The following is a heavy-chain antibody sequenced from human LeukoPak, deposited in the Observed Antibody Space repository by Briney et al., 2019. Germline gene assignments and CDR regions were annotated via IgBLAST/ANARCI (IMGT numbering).Heavy chain of an antibody. CDR2: IYYSGST. CDR3: ARIKGRLSWFDP. J-gene: IGHJ5*02. CDR1: GGSVTSNYYY. Sequence: KPAETLSLTCTVSGGSVTSNYYYWGWIRQPPGKGLEWIGSIYYSGSTYYNPSLKSRVTISVDMSKNQFSLKLSSVTAADTAVYYCARIKGRLSWFDPRGQGTLVTVSS. V-gene: IGHV4-39*07.